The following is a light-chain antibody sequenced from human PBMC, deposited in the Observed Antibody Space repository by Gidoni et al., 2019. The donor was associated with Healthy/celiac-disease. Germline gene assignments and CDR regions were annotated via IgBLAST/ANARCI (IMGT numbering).Light chain of an antibody. CDR2: DNN. Sequence: QSVLTQPPSVSADPGQKGTISCSGSSPNIGNNYVSWYQQLPGTAPKLLIYDNNKRPPGIPDRFSGSKSGTSATLGIPGLQTGDEADYYCGTWDSILSAGPVVFGGGTKLTVL. J-gene: IGLJ2*01. V-gene: IGLV1-51*01. CDR3: GTWDSILSAGPVV. CDR1: SPNIGNNY.